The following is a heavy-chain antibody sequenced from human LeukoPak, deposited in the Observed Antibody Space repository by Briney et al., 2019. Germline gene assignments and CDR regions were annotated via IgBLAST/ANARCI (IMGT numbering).Heavy chain of an antibody. CDR2: IIPIFGAA. J-gene: IGHJ3*02. D-gene: IGHD5-24*01. V-gene: IGHV1-69*05. Sequence: ASVKVSCKASGGTFSSYAISWVRQAPGQGLEWMGGIIPIFGAANYPQKFQGRVTITTDESRHTAYMDLSSLRSEDTAVYYCASERGGPRDGYNKPDAFDIWGQGTMVTVSS. CDR3: ASERGGPRDGYNKPDAFDI. CDR1: GGTFSSYA.